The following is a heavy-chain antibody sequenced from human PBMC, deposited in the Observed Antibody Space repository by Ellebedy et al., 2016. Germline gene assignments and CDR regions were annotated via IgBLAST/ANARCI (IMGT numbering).Heavy chain of an antibody. CDR2: TFNSANT. D-gene: IGHD1-1*01. CDR1: GGSFSNWY. Sequence: SETLSLTXSVSGGSFSNWYWSWIRQPAGKGLEWIGRTFNSANTYYNPSLKSRVTLSLDRPRNQFSLSLSSVTAADTAAYYCARGDPEGNFDVWGQGTVVTVSS. CDR3: ARGDPEGNFDV. V-gene: IGHV4-4*07. J-gene: IGHJ3*01.